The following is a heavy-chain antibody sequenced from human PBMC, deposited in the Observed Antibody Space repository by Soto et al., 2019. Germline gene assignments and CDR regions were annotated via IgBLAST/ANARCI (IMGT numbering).Heavy chain of an antibody. D-gene: IGHD2-2*01. CDR3: ARDRGIVVVPAAMGGMDV. CDR1: GGTFSSYT. CDR2: IIPILGIA. J-gene: IGHJ6*02. V-gene: IGHV1-69*04. Sequence: SVKVSCKASGGTFSSYTISWVRQAPGQGLEWMGRIIPILGIANYAQKFQGRVTITADKSTSTAYMELSSLRSEDTAVYYCARDRGIVVVPAAMGGMDVWGQGTTVTVSS.